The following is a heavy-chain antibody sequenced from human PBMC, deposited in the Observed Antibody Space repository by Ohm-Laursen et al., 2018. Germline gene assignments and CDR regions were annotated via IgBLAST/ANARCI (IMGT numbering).Heavy chain of an antibody. D-gene: IGHD1-14*01. CDR3: AKAHLKNLDY. V-gene: IGHV3-7*01. CDR2: IKQDGSEK. J-gene: IGHJ4*02. CDR1: EVTFSSYW. Sequence: SLRLSCAASEVTFSSYWMSWVRQAPGKGLEWVANIKQDGSEKRYVDSVKGRFTISRDDAKNSLYLQMNSLRAEDTAVYYCAKAHLKNLDYWGQGSLVTVSS.